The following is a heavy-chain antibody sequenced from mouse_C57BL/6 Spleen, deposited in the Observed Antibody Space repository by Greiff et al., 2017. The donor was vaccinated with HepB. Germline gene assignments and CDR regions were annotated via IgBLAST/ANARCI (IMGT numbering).Heavy chain of an antibody. CDR2: IYPGDGDT. V-gene: IGHV1-82*01. CDR1: GYAFSSSW. CDR3: ARGMITTGYYYAMDY. J-gene: IGHJ4*01. Sequence: VQLVESGPELVKPGASVKISCKASGYAFSSSWMNWVKQRPGKGLEWIGRIYPGDGDTNYNGKFKGKAALTADKSSSTAYMQLSSLTSEDSAVYFCARGMITTGYYYAMDYWGQGTSVTVSS. D-gene: IGHD2-4*01.